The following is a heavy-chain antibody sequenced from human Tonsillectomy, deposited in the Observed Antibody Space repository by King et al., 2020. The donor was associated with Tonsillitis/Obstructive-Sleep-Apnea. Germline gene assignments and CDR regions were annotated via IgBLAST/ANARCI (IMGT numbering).Heavy chain of an antibody. CDR2: ISSSGSTI. CDR1: GFTFSSYE. Sequence: VQLVESGGGLVQPGGSLRLSCAASGFTFSSYEMNWVRQDPGKGLEGVSYISSSGSTIYYEESVKGRFTISRDNAKNSLYLQMNSLRAEDTAVYYCARDLGVQLWADDYWGQGTLVTVSS. J-gene: IGHJ4*02. CDR3: ARDLGVQLWADDY. D-gene: IGHD5-18*01. V-gene: IGHV3-48*03.